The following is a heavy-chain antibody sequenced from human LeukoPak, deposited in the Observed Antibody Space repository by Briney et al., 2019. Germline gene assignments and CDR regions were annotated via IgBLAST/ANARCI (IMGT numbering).Heavy chain of an antibody. CDR3: ARDPSLVGATQYYFDY. CDR1: GFTFSAYY. Sequence: GGSLRLSCAAPGFTFSAYYMSWIRQAPGKGLEWVSYISSSGSTIYYADSVKGRFTISRDNAKNSLYLQMNSLRAEDTAVYYCARDPSLVGATQYYFDYWGQGTLVTVSS. V-gene: IGHV3-11*01. CDR2: ISSSGSTI. J-gene: IGHJ4*02. D-gene: IGHD1-26*01.